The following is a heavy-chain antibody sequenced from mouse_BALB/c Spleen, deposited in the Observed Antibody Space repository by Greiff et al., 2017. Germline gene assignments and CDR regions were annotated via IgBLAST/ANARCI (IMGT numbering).Heavy chain of an antibody. J-gene: IGHJ4*01. CDR3: ARDGVDAMDY. Sequence: EVHLVESGGGLVKPGGSLKLSCAASGFTFSSYAMSWVRQTPEKRLEWVASISSGGSTYYPDSVKGRFTISRDNARNILYLQMSSLRSEDTAMYYCARDGVDAMDYWGQGTSVTVSS. D-gene: IGHD1-1*02. CDR1: GFTFSSYA. V-gene: IGHV5-6-5*01. CDR2: ISSGGST.